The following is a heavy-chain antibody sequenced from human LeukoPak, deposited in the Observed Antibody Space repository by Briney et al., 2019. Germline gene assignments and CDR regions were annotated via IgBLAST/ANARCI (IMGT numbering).Heavy chain of an antibody. CDR2: INPNSGGT. CDR3: ASQPKGRIQLWLDY. CDR1: GYTFTGYY. J-gene: IGHJ4*02. D-gene: IGHD5-18*01. V-gene: IGHV1-2*02. Sequence: ASVKVSCKASGYTFTGYYMHWVRRAPGQGPEWMGWINPNSGGTNYAQKFQGRVTMTRDTSISTAYMELSRLRSDDTAVYYCASQPKGRIQLWLDYWGQGTLVTVSS.